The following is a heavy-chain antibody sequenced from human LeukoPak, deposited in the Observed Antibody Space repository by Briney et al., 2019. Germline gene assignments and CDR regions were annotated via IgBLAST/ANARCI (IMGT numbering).Heavy chain of an antibody. CDR2: INPNSGGT. CDR1: GYTFTVYY. Sequence: ASVKVSCNASGYTFTVYYMDWVRQAPGQGLEWMGWINPNSGGTNYAQKFQGRVTMTRDTSISTAYMELSRLRSDDTAVYYCAREGIAASGTGGSDYWGQGTLVTVSS. CDR3: AREGIAASGTGGSDY. J-gene: IGHJ4*02. D-gene: IGHD6-13*01. V-gene: IGHV1-2*02.